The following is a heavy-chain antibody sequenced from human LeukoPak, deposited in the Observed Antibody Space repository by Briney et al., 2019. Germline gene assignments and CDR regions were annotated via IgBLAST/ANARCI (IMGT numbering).Heavy chain of an antibody. CDR3: ARRSYSSSRYYYYYMDV. CDR1: GYSISNGYY. V-gene: IGHV4-38-2*02. Sequence: SETLSLTCTVSGYSISNGYYWGWIRQPPGKGLEWVGSISHRGSTYYNPSLRSRITISVDTSKNQFSLKLSSVTAADTAVYYCARRSYSSSRYYYYYMDVWGKGTTVTISS. CDR2: ISHRGST. J-gene: IGHJ6*03. D-gene: IGHD6-13*01.